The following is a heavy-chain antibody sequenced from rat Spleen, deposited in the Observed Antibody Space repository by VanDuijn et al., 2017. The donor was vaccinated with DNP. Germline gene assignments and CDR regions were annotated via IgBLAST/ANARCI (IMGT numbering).Heavy chain of an antibody. V-gene: IGHV4-2*01. CDR3: TRTTLPYYLDY. D-gene: IGHD1-10*01. Sequence: EVKLVESGGGLVQPGRSLKLSCAPSGFNFNDYWMGWVRQAPGKGLEWIGEINKDGSTMNYTPSLKEKFTISRDNVQDTLYLQMSKLGSEDTAIYYCTRTTLPYYLDYWGQGVMVTVST. CDR2: INKDGSTM. J-gene: IGHJ2*01. CDR1: GFNFNDYW.